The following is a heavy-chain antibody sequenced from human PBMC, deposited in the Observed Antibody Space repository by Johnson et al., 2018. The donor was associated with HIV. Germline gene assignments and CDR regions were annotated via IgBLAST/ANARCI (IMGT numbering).Heavy chain of an antibody. CDR2: IYSGGST. V-gene: IGHV3-53*01. J-gene: IGHJ3*01. D-gene: IGHD1-26*01. CDR3: ARDRGVGATTDAFDL. Sequence: SVIYSGGSTYYADSVKGRFTISRDNSKNTLYLQMNSLRAEDTALYYCARDRGVGATTDAFDLWGQGTMVIVSS.